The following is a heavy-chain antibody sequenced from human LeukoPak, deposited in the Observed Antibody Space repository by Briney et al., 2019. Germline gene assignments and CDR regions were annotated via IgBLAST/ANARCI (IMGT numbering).Heavy chain of an antibody. CDR1: GYTFTSYG. Sequence: ASVKVSCKASGYTFTSYGISWVRQAPGQGLEWMGWISAYNGNTNYAQKLQGRVTMTTDTSTSTAYMELRSLRSDDTAVYYCAREQVYYDILTGSHYYGMDVRGQGTTVTVSS. J-gene: IGHJ6*02. CDR3: AREQVYYDILTGSHYYGMDV. D-gene: IGHD3-9*01. V-gene: IGHV1-18*01. CDR2: ISAYNGNT.